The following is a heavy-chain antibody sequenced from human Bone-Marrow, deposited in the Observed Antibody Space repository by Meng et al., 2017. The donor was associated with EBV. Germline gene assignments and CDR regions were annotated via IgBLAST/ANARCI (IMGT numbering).Heavy chain of an antibody. CDR1: GFIFSGYG. D-gene: IGHD1-14*01. J-gene: IGHJ5*02. CDR2: IPSDASHNK. Sequence: QEQWVGAGGGWVQPGRSLRLSCAASGFIFSGYGFHWVRQAPGKGPEWVAIIPSDASHNKYYADSVKGRFTISRDNSKNTLYLQMNSLKIEDTAVYYCAKDLSGRFDPWGQGTLVTVSS. V-gene: IGHV3-30*18. CDR3: AKDLSGRFDP.